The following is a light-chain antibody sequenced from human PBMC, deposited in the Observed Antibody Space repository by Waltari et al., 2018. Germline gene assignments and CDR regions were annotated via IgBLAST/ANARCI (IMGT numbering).Light chain of an antibody. CDR1: QSVLYRSYNKNY. CDR3: QQYNNWPVFT. V-gene: IGKV4-1*01. Sequence: DIVMTQSPDSLSVSLGARATINCKSSQSVLYRSYNKNYLAWYQHKSGQPPRLLIYWASTRESGVPDRFSGSGSGTDFTLTISNLQAEDVAVYYCQQYNNWPVFTFGPGTKVDIK. CDR2: WAS. J-gene: IGKJ3*01.